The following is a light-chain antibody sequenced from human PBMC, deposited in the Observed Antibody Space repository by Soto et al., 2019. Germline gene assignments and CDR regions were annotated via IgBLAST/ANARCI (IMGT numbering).Light chain of an antibody. J-gene: IGKJ4*01. Sequence: DIQMTQSPSSLSASVGDGVTLTCRAGQDIRNFLAWLRQKHGAAPESLLYDASTLHSGVPSRFSGSGSGTEFILTISSRQPEDFATYYCQQYYTFPTFGGGTRVEL. CDR2: DAS. CDR3: QQYYTFPT. V-gene: IGKV1-16*01. CDR1: QDIRNF.